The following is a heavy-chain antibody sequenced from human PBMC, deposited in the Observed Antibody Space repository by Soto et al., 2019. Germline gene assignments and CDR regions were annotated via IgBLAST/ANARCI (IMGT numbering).Heavy chain of an antibody. V-gene: IGHV4-34*01. Sequence: SLTCAVYGGFLSESYWTWIRQPPGKGLEWIGEINHVGGTNYNPSLKSRVTMSVDTSPNQFSLRLISVTAADTAMYFCVRIRYQLPSSVLWLDPWGQGTPVTVSS. CDR1: GGFLSESY. J-gene: IGHJ5*02. D-gene: IGHD3-16*01. CDR2: INHVGGT. CDR3: VRIRYQLPSSVLWLDP.